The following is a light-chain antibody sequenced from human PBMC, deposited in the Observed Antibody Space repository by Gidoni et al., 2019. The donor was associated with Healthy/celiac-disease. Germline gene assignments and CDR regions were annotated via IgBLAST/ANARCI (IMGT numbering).Light chain of an antibody. CDR2: AAS. J-gene: IGKJ4*01. Sequence: IQLTQSPSFLSASVGDRVTITFRARHGISSYLAWYQQKPGKATKLLIYAASTLQSGVPSRFSGSGSGTEFTLTISSLQPEDFATYYCQQLNSFPLTFGGGTKVEIK. V-gene: IGKV1-9*01. CDR3: QQLNSFPLT. CDR1: HGISSY.